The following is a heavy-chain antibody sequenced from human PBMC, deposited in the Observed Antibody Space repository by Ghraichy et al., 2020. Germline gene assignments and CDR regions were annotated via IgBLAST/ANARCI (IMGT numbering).Heavy chain of an antibody. CDR3: AREEGAAVYFDS. J-gene: IGHJ4*02. V-gene: IGHV1-3*04. Sequence: ASVKVSCKASRYTFTNYAMHWVRQAPGQRLEWMGWINTGNGNTKYSQKFQGRVTFTRDTSARTAYMELSSLRSEDTGVYYCAREEGAAVYFDSWGLGTLVTVSS. D-gene: IGHD2-15*01. CDR2: INTGNGNT. CDR1: RYTFTNYA.